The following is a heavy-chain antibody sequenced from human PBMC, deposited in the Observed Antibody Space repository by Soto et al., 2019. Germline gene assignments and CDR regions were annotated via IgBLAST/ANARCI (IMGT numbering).Heavy chain of an antibody. CDR1: GGSFSSCA. CDR2: VIPIFGTA. CDR3: ARVPFYSSSWYNWFDP. D-gene: IGHD6-13*01. V-gene: IGHV1-69*13. J-gene: IGHJ5*02. Sequence: ASVKVSCKASGGSFSSCAISWVRQAPGQGLEGMGGVIPIFGTANYAQKFQGRGQITADESTSTAYMELSSLRSEDTAVYYCARVPFYSSSWYNWFDPWGQGTLVTVSS.